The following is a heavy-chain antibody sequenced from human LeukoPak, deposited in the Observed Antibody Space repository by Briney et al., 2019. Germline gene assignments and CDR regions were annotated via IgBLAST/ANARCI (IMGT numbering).Heavy chain of an antibody. J-gene: IGHJ4*02. CDR2: ISGGGGST. CDR3: AKGGKWDVTPFDY. V-gene: IGHV3-23*01. Sequence: GGSLRLSCAASGFTFTSYPMNWVRQAPGKGLEWVSTISGGGGSTYYADSVKGRFTISRDNSKNTLYLQVNSLRAEDTAVYYCAKGGKWDVTPFDYWGQGTLVTVSS. CDR1: GFTFTSYP. D-gene: IGHD1-26*01.